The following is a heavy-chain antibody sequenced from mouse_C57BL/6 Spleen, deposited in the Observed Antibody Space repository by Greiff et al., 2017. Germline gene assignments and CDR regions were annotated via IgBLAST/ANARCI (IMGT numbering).Heavy chain of an antibody. Sequence: VQLQQPGAELVMPGASVKLSCKASGYTFTSYWMHWVKQRPGQGLEWIGEIDPSDSYTNYNQKFKGKSTLTVDKSSSTAYMQLRSLTSEDSAVYYCARGVDEGFDYWGQGTTLTVSS. V-gene: IGHV1-69*01. J-gene: IGHJ2*01. CDR3: ARGVDEGFDY. CDR1: GYTFTSYW. CDR2: IDPSDSYT.